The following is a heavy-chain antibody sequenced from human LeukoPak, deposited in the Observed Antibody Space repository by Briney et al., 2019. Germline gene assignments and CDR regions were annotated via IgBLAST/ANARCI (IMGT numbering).Heavy chain of an antibody. J-gene: IGHJ4*02. CDR1: GYTFTNYD. Sequence: SVKVSCKASGYTFTNYDFNWMRQATGQGLEWMGGIIPIFGTANYAQRFQGRVTITADESTSTAYMELSSLRSEDTAVYYCASSTGQIKDHWGQGTLVTVSS. CDR2: IIPIFGTA. V-gene: IGHV1-69*13. CDR3: ASSTGQIKDH. D-gene: IGHD4-17*01.